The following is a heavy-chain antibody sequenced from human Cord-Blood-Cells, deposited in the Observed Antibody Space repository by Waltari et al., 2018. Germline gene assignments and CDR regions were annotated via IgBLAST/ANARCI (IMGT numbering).Heavy chain of an antibody. V-gene: IGHV4-34*01. Sequence: QVQLQQWGAGLLKPSETLSLTCAVYGGSFSGYYWRWILQPPGKELEWIGEINHSGSTNYNPSLKSRVTISVDTSKNQFSVKLSSVTAADTAVYYCARAGYRDYSKIFDYWGQGTLVTVSS. J-gene: IGHJ4*02. CDR3: ARAGYRDYSKIFDY. CDR2: INHSGST. CDR1: GGSFSGYY. D-gene: IGHD4-4*01.